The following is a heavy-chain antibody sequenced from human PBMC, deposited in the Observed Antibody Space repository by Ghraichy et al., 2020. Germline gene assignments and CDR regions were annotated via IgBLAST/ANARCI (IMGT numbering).Heavy chain of an antibody. J-gene: IGHJ4*02. CDR1: GGSISRYY. CDR3: ARSYDSSGYYLHLDY. Sequence: SETLSLTCTVSGGSISRYYWSWIRQPPGKGLEWIGYIYYSGSTNYNPSLKSRVTISVDTSKNQFSLKLSSVTAADTAVYYCARSYDSSGYYLHLDYWGQGTLVTVSS. D-gene: IGHD3-22*01. V-gene: IGHV4-59*01. CDR2: IYYSGST.